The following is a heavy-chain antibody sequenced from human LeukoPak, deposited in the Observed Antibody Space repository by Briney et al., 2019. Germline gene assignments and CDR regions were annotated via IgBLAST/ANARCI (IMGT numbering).Heavy chain of an antibody. CDR3: AKVVYSYDSSGYSY. CDR2: ISGSGGST. J-gene: IGHJ4*02. Sequence: GGSLRLSCAASGFTFSSYAMSWVRQAPGKGLEWVSAISGSGGSTYYADSVKGRFTISRDNSKNTLYLQMNSLRAEDTAVYYCAKVVYSYDSSGYSYWGQGTLVTVSS. CDR1: GFTFSSYA. V-gene: IGHV3-23*01. D-gene: IGHD3-22*01.